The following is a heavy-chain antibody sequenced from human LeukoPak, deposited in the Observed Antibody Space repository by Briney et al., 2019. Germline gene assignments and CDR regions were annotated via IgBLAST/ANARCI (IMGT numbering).Heavy chain of an antibody. J-gene: IGHJ5*02. D-gene: IGHD3-3*01. CDR3: AKGVTIFGVVGDNWFDP. Sequence: PGGSLRLSCAASGFTFSSYAMSWVRQAPGKGLEWVSAIGGSGGSTYYADSVKGRFTISRDNSKNTLYLQMNSLRAEDTAVYYCAKGVTIFGVVGDNWFDPWGQGTLVTVSS. CDR1: GFTFSSYA. CDR2: IGGSGGST. V-gene: IGHV3-23*01.